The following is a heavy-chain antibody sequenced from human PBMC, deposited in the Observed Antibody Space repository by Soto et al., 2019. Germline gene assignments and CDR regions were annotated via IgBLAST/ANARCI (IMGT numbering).Heavy chain of an antibody. J-gene: IGHJ4*02. CDR3: AKEPELWEPRGIFDY. CDR1: GFTFSSYA. D-gene: IGHD1-26*01. CDR2: ISSSGGST. V-gene: IGHV3-23*01. Sequence: EVQLLESGGGLVQPGGSLRLSCAASGFTFSSYAMAWVRQAPGKGLEWVSAISSSGGSTYYADCVRGRFTIPRDNSRNTLYLQMNSLRAEDTAVYYCAKEPELWEPRGIFDYWGQGTLVTVSS.